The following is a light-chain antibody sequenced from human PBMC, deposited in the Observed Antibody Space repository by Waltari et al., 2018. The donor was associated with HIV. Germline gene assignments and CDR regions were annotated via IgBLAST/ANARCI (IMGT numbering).Light chain of an antibody. CDR2: RND. CDR3: AAWDDSLSGFYV. V-gene: IGLV1-47*01. J-gene: IGLJ1*01. CDR1: NFNIGSNY. Sequence: QSVLTQPPSASGTPGQRVTISCSGSNFNIGSNYVYWYQHVPGAAPKLLIYRNDQRPSGVPYLFSGSKSGTSAALAISGLRSEEEADYYCAAWDDSLSGFYVLGTGTKVTVL.